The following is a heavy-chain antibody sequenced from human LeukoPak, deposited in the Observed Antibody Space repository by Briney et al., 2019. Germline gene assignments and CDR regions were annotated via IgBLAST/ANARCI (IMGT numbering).Heavy chain of an antibody. Sequence: SETLSLTCTVSGGSISSSTYYWGWIRQPPGKGLEWIGSIYYSGSTYYNPSLKSRVTMSVDTSKNQFSLKLSSVTAADTAVYYCARDRQILLDVWGKGTTVTVSS. J-gene: IGHJ6*04. V-gene: IGHV4-39*07. D-gene: IGHD3-10*01. CDR3: ARDRQILLDV. CDR2: IYYSGST. CDR1: GGSISSSTYY.